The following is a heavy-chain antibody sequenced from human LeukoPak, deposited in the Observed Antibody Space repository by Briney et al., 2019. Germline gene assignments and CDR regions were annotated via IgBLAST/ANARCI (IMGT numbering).Heavy chain of an antibody. CDR2: IIPIFGTA. J-gene: IGHJ6*03. CDR1: GGTFSSYA. Sequence: ASVKVSCKASGGTFSSYAISWVRQAPGQGLEWMGGIIPIFGTANYAQKFQGRVTITADESTSTAYMELSSLRSEDTAVYYCARRVATPFYYYYYYMDVWGKGTTVTVSS. V-gene: IGHV1-69*13. CDR3: ARRVATPFYYYYYYMDV. D-gene: IGHD3-3*01.